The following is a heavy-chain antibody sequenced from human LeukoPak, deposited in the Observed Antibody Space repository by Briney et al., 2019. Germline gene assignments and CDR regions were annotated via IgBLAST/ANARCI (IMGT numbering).Heavy chain of an antibody. V-gene: IGHV3-30*18. J-gene: IGHJ4*02. Sequence: GGSLRLSCAASGFTFSSYGMHWVRQAPGKGLEWVAVISYDGSNKYYADSVKGRFTISRDNSKNTLYLQMNSLRAEDTAVYYCAKDRGSSWTGFFDYWGRGTLVTVSS. D-gene: IGHD6-13*01. CDR1: GFTFSSYG. CDR3: AKDRGSSWTGFFDY. CDR2: ISYDGSNK.